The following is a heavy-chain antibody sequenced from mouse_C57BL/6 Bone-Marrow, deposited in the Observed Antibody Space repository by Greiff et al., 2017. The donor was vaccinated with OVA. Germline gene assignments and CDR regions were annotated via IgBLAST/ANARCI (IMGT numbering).Heavy chain of an antibody. CDR3: TRCYSSYYAMDY. CDR2: IDPETGGT. V-gene: IGHV1-15*01. Sequence: QVQLQQSGAELVRPGASVTLSCKASGYTFTDYEMHWVKQTPVPGLEWIGAIDPETGGTAYNQKFKGKATLTPDKSSNTAYMELRSLTSEDSAVYYCTRCYSSYYAMDYWGQGTSVTVSA. D-gene: IGHD2-5*01. J-gene: IGHJ4*01. CDR1: GYTFTDYE.